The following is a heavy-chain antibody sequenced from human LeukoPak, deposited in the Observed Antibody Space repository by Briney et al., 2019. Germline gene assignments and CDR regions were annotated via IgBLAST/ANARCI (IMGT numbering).Heavy chain of an antibody. CDR3: AKDPSYSSSSGSDY. V-gene: IGHV3-11*04. D-gene: IGHD6-6*01. Sequence: PGGSLRLSCAASGFTFSDYYMSWIRQAPGKGLEWVSYISSSGSTIYYADSVKGRFTISRDNAKNSLYLQMNSLRAEDTAVYYCAKDPSYSSSSGSDYWGQGTLVTVSS. CDR1: GFTFSDYY. CDR2: ISSSGSTI. J-gene: IGHJ4*02.